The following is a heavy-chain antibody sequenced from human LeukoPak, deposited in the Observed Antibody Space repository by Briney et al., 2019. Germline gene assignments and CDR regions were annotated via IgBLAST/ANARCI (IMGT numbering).Heavy chain of an antibody. V-gene: IGHV3-30*18. CDR3: AKDRFAGATRYYFDH. CDR1: GFTFSSYG. CDR2: ISYDGSNK. Sequence: GRSLRLSCAASGFTFSSYGMHWVRQAPGKGLEWVAVISYDGSNKYYADSVKGRFTISRDNSKNTVYLQMNSLRAEDTAVYYCAKDRFAGATRYYFDHWGQGTLVTVSS. D-gene: IGHD1-26*01. J-gene: IGHJ4*02.